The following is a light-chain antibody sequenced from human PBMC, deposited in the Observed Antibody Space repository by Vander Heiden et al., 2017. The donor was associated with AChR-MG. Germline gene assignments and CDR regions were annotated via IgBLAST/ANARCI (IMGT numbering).Light chain of an antibody. V-gene: IGKV2-29*02. CDR2: EVS. Sequence: IVMTQTPLSVSVTLGQPASISCKSSESLLHSGGKTYLHWYLQRPCQSPHLLIYEVSSRFSGVPDRFSGSGSGTDFTLKISRVEAEDVGVYHCMQGISHTFGQGTKLELK. CDR1: ESLLHSGGKTY. CDR3: MQGISHT. J-gene: IGKJ2*01.